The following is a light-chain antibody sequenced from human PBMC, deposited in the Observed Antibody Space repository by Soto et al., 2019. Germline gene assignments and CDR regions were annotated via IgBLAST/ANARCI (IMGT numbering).Light chain of an antibody. J-gene: IGKJ4*01. V-gene: IGKV1-39*01. CDR3: QESYTTPAVS. Sequence: DIQITQSPSSLSASLVDRVTITCRASQNIDNYLNWYQQKPGKAPKLLIYATSTLQSGVPSRFSGSGSGTEFTLTISSLQAEDFATYFCQESYTTPAVSFGGGTKVDIK. CDR2: ATS. CDR1: QNIDNY.